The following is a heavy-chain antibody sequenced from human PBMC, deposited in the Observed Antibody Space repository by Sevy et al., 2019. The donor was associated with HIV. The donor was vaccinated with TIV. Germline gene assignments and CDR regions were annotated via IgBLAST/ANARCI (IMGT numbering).Heavy chain of an antibody. CDR3: ARSSSAYPYHFDY. CDR1: GGSISTDLYS. J-gene: IGHJ4*02. V-gene: IGHV4-30-2*01. CDR2: IFHSGNT. Sequence: SETLSLTCAVSGGSISTDLYSWNWIRQPPGKGLEWIGYIFHSGNTYYNPSLKSRVTISIDRSKNQFSLNLSSVTAADTAVYYCARSSSAYPYHFDYWGQGTLVNVSS.